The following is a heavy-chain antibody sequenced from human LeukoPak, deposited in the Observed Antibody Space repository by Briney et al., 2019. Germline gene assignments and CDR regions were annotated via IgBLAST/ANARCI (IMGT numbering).Heavy chain of an antibody. D-gene: IGHD6-13*01. CDR2: IKQDGSEK. J-gene: IGHJ6*02. CDR1: GFTFSSDW. V-gene: IGHV3-7*01. Sequence: GGSLRLSCAASGFTFSSDWMSWVRQAPGKGLEWVANIKQDGSEKYYVDSVKGRFTISRDNAKNSLYLQMNTLRAEDTAVYYCARDGYSSSGFYGMDVWGQGTTVTVSS. CDR3: ARDGYSSSGFYGMDV.